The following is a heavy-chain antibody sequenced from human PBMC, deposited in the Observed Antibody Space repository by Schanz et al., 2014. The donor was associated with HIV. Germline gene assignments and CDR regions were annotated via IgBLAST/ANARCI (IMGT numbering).Heavy chain of an antibody. CDR2: IWVDGTSK. CDR1: GFTYRNYG. CDR3: ARGQPLVQRWFDP. J-gene: IGHJ5*02. Sequence: QEQLVESGGGVVQPGRSLRLSCAASGFTYRNYGMHWVRQAPGKGLEWVAVIWVDGTSKFYADSVKGRFIISRDNSKNTLFLQINGLRAEDTAIYYCARGQPLVQRWFDPWGQGTLVTVSS. D-gene: IGHD6-13*01. V-gene: IGHV3-33*01.